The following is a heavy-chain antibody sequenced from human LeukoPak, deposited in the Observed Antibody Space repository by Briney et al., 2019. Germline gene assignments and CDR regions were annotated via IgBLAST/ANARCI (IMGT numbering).Heavy chain of an antibody. D-gene: IGHD4-17*01. V-gene: IGHV1-24*01. J-gene: IGHJ4*02. CDR1: VYTLTDLS. CDR3: ATHRTTVITGLVY. CDR2: LDPADGET. Sequence: GASVTVSFKFSVYTLTDLSTHWVRQAPGKGREGRGGLDPADGETIYAQKFQGRVTMTEDTSTDTAYMELNSLRSEDTAVYYCATHRTTVITGLVYWGQGTLVSVSS.